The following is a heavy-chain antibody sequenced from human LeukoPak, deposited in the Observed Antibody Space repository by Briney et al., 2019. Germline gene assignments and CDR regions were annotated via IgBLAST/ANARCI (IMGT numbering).Heavy chain of an antibody. J-gene: IGHJ4*02. V-gene: IGHV3-21*01. Sequence: PGGSLRLSCAASGFTFSTYSMNWVRQAPGKGLEWVSSISTSSSSIYYADSAKGRFTISRDNAKNSLYLQMNSLRAEDTAVYYCARDHLAPYFASYSSSSGTFDNWGQGTLVTVSS. CDR1: GFTFSTYS. CDR3: ARDHLAPYFASYSSSSGTFDN. D-gene: IGHD6-6*01. CDR2: ISTSSSSI.